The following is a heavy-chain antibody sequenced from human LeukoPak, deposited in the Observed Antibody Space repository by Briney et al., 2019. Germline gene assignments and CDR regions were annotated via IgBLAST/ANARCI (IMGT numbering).Heavy chain of an antibody. J-gene: IGHJ2*01. CDR2: INHSGST. V-gene: IGHV4-34*01. D-gene: IGHD2-15*01. Sequence: SETLSLTCAVYGGSFSGYYWSWIRQPPGKGLEWIGEINHSGSTNYNPSLKSRVTISVDTSKNQFSLKLSSVTAADTAVYYCAGGYWFDLWGRRTPVTVSS. CDR1: GGSFSGYY. CDR3: AGGYWFDL.